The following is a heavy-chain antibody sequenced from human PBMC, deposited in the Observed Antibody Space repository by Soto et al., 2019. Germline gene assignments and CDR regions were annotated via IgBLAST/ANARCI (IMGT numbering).Heavy chain of an antibody. D-gene: IGHD3-10*01. CDR2: IDYDGDNK. J-gene: IGHJ4*02. Sequence: QLQLVESGGGVVQPGRSLRLSCAASGITFSTCAMHWVRQAPGKGLEWVAVIDYDGDNKYYADSVKGRFTISRDNSKNTLYLQMNSLRAEDTAVYFCASGGTYPNYKGDYFDYWGQGTLVTVSS. CDR3: ASGGTYPNYKGDYFDY. CDR1: GITFSTCA. V-gene: IGHV3-30*19.